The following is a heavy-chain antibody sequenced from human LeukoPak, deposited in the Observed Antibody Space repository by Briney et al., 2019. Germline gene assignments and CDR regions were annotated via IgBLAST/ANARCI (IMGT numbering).Heavy chain of an antibody. CDR3: ARGTERASWFDP. J-gene: IGHJ5*02. D-gene: IGHD1-1*01. V-gene: IGHV4-30-2*01. Sequence: TSQTLSLTCAVSGGSISSGGYSWSWIRQPPGKGLEWIGYIYHSGSTYYSPSLKSRVTISVDRSKNQFSLKLSSVTAADTAVYYCARGTERASWFDPWGLGTLVTVSS. CDR1: GGSISSGGYS. CDR2: IYHSGST.